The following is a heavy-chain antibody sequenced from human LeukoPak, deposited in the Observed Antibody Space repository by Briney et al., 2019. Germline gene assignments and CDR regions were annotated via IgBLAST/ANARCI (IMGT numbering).Heavy chain of an antibody. CDR3: ARYDYDSSGYYRGRYFDY. CDR2: LYYGGST. Sequence: PSETLSLNCTVSGGSISSSSHSWGRIRQPPGKGLEWIGNLYYGGSTYYDPSLKSRVTISVDTSKNQFSLKLNSVTAADTAVYYCARYDYDSSGYYRGRYFDYWGQGTLVTVSS. J-gene: IGHJ4*02. D-gene: IGHD3-22*01. CDR1: GGSISSSSHS. V-gene: IGHV4-39*01.